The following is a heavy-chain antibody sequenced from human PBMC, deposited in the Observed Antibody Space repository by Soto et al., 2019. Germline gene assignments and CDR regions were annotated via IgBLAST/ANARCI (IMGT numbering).Heavy chain of an antibody. CDR3: ARRALPQCINGVCYKDGFWDY. CDR2: IYYSGTI. CDR1: GGSVSSGGYY. J-gene: IGHJ4*02. V-gene: IGHV4-31*03. Sequence: SETLSLTCTVSGGSVSSGGYYWSWIRQHPGTGLEWIGYIYYSGTIYFDPSLKSRASISLDTSKNEFSLKLTSVTAADTAVYYCARRALPQCINGVCYKDGFWDYWGQGALVTVSS. D-gene: IGHD2-8*01.